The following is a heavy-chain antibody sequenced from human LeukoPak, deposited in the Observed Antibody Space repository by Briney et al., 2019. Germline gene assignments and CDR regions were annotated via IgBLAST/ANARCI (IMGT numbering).Heavy chain of an antibody. V-gene: IGHV3-11*01. D-gene: IGHD3-3*01. CDR2: ISSSGSTI. Sequence: PGGSLRLSCAASGFTFSDYYMSWIRQAPGKGLEWVSYISSSGSTIYYADSAKGRFTISRDNAKNSLYLQMNSLRAEDTAVYYCARGNYDFWSGYSKYYMDVWGKGTTVTVSS. CDR1: GFTFSDYY. CDR3: ARGNYDFWSGYSKYYMDV. J-gene: IGHJ6*03.